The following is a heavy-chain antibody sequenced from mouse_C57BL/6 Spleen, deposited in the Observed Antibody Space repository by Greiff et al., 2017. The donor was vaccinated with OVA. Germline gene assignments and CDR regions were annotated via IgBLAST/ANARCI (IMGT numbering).Heavy chain of an antibody. CDR3: ARPLIYYYGSSPYWYFDV. CDR1: GYTFTSYW. D-gene: IGHD1-1*01. CDR2: INPSNGGT. Sequence: QVQLQQPGTELVKPGASVKLSCKASGYTFTSYWMHWVKQRPGQGLEWIGNINPSNGGTNYNEKFKSKATLTVDKSSSTAYMQLSSLTSEDSAVYYCARPLIYYYGSSPYWYFDVWGTGTTVTVSS. J-gene: IGHJ1*03. V-gene: IGHV1-53*01.